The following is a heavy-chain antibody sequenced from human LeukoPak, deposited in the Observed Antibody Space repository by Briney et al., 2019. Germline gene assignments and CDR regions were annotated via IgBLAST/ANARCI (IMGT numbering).Heavy chain of an antibody. CDR2: IYYSGST. CDR3: ARQVVWGASIDY. CDR1: GGSISSSSYY. V-gene: IGHV4-39*01. J-gene: IGHJ4*02. Sequence: PSETLSLTCTVSGGSISSSSYYWGWIRQPPGKGLEWIGSIYYSGSTYYNPSLKSRVTISVDTSKNQFSLKLSSVTAADTAVYYCARQVVWGASIDYRGQGTLVTVSS. D-gene: IGHD3-10*01.